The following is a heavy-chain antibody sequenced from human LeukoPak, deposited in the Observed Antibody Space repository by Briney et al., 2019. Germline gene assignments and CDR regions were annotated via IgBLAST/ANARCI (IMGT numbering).Heavy chain of an antibody. V-gene: IGHV4-39*01. J-gene: IGHJ4*02. Sequence: SETLSLTCTVSGGSITSGNYYWAWIRQPPGKGLEWIGSIYYTGSTYYNPSLQSRVTISVDTSNNQFSLKLSSVTAADTAVYYCARRRVGADVVFDYWGQGTLVTVSS. CDR1: GGSITSGNYY. D-gene: IGHD1-26*01. CDR2: IYYTGST. CDR3: ARRRVGADVVFDY.